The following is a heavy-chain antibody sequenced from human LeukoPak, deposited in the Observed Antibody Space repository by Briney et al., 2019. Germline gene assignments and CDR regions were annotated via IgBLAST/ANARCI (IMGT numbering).Heavy chain of an antibody. V-gene: IGHV3-30*02. Sequence: GGSPRLSCAASGFIFSSYGMHWVRQAPGKGLEWVAFMPYDGSNKYYADSVKGRSTISRDNSKNTLYLQMNSLRPADTAVYFCGKNPRTYNDYGGGYWSQGTLVIVSS. CDR3: GKNPRTYNDYGGGY. CDR1: GFIFSSYG. J-gene: IGHJ4*02. D-gene: IGHD4/OR15-4a*01. CDR2: MPYDGSNK.